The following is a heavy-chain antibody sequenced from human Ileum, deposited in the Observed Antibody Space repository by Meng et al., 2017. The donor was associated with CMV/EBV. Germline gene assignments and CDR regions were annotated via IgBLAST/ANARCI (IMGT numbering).Heavy chain of an antibody. V-gene: IGHV1-18*01. J-gene: IGHJ5*02. CDR2: ISASNGNT. D-gene: IGHD2/OR15-2a*01. Sequence: ASGYSFTTYGLTWVRQAPGQGLEWMGWISASNGNTNYAQKLQGRVTMTTDTSTSTAYMELRSLRSDDTAVYYCARSRLNINTNWFDPWGQGTLVTVSS. CDR3: ARSRLNINTNWFDP. CDR1: GYSFTTYG.